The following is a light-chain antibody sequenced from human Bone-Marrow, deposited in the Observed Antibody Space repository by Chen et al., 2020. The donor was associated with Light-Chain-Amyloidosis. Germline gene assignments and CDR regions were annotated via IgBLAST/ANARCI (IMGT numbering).Light chain of an antibody. CDR3: SSWTSSNTLV. V-gene: IGLV2-14*01. CDR1: SSDVGGYNY. CDR2: ELS. Sequence: QSALTQPASVSGSPGQSITISCTETSSDVGGYNYVSWYQQHPGKAPKLIIYELSNPPSGVSDRFSGSKSGNTAALTISGLQAEDEADYYCSSWTSSNTLVFGGGTKLTVL. J-gene: IGLJ3*02.